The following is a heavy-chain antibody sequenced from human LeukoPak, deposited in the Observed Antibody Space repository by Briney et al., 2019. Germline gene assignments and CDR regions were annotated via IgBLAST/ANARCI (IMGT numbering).Heavy chain of an antibody. V-gene: IGHV3-30*04. CDR2: ISYDGSNK. J-gene: IGHJ4*02. CDR1: GFTFSSHA. Sequence: PGGSLRLSCAASGFTFSSHAMHWVRQAPGKGLKWVAVISYDGSNKYYADSVKGRFTISRDNAKNSVYLQMNSLRDDDTGVYYCARDTASSGYFFGGQGTLVTVSS. CDR3: ARDTASSGYFF. D-gene: IGHD3-22*01.